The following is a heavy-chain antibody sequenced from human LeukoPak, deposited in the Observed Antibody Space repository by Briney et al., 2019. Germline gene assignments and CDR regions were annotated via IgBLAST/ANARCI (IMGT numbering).Heavy chain of an antibody. D-gene: IGHD6-13*01. CDR2: IYGGDSDT. Sequence: GESLKTSFKGSGFSFTGHWIGWVRQLPGKGLAWGGIIYGGDSDTRYSPSFQGQVTISADKSITTAYLQWSSLKTSDTAMYYCARPPAAADTLSNWYFDLWGRGTLVTVSS. CDR3: ARPPAAADTLSNWYFDL. J-gene: IGHJ2*01. CDR1: GFSFTGHW. V-gene: IGHV5-51*01.